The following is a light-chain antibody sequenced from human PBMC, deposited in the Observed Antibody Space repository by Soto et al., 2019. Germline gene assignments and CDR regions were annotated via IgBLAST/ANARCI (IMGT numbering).Light chain of an antibody. J-gene: IGKJ4*01. CDR3: QKYNSAPLT. Sequence: DVQMTQSPSSLSAFVGDRVTITCRASQGIAPNLAWFQQKPGKVPKLLIYATSTLQSGVPSRFSGSVSGTDFTLAINSLHPEDVGTYYCQKYNSAPLTFGGGTKVEIK. V-gene: IGKV1-27*01. CDR2: ATS. CDR1: QGIAPN.